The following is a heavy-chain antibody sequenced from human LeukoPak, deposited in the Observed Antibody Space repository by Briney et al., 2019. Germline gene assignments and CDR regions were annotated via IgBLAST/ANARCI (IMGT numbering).Heavy chain of an antibody. Sequence: ASVKVSCKASGYTFTSYYMHWVRQAPGQGLEWMGIINPSGGSTSYAQKFQGRVTMTRDMSTSTVFMELSSLRSEDTAVYYCARGPPASYSSSGSNWFDPWGQGTLVTVSS. D-gene: IGHD6-6*01. CDR3: ARGPPASYSSSGSNWFDP. V-gene: IGHV1-46*01. CDR2: INPSGGST. CDR1: GYTFTSYY. J-gene: IGHJ5*02.